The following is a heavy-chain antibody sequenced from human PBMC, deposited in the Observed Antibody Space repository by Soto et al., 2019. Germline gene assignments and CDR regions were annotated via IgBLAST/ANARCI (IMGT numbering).Heavy chain of an antibody. V-gene: IGHV4-30-4*01. J-gene: IGHJ5*02. CDR2: IDYFGTT. CDR3: DRGSPGPRWFDT. CDR1: GGSITSYNHY. Sequence: SETLSLTCTVSGGSITSYNHYWTWIRQAPGKGLECIGYIDYFGTTNYSPSLQGRVTISVDKSKNQFSLNLTSVTAAETAVYYCDRGSPGPRWFDTWGQGALVTVSS.